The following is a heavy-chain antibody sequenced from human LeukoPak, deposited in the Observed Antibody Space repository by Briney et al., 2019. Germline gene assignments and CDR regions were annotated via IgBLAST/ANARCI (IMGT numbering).Heavy chain of an antibody. CDR2: IYYSGTT. J-gene: IGHJ4*02. CDR3: ARLYGDYVYFDY. CDR1: GGSISSDNYY. V-gene: IGHV4-31*03. Sequence: SSETLSLTCTVSGGSISSDNYYWSWIRQHPGKGLEWIGYIYYSGTTNYNPSLKSRVTISVDTSKNQFSLKLSSVTAADTAVYYCARLYGDYVYFDYWGQGTLVTVSS. D-gene: IGHD4-17*01.